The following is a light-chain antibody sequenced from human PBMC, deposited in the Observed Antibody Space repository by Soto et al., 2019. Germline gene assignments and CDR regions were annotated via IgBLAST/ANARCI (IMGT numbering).Light chain of an antibody. CDR2: GAS. Sequence: EIVMTQSPVTLSVSPGERATPSCRASKRSRNNLAGYQQKPGQAPRLLIFGASSRATGIPARFSGSGSGTEFTLTITSLQSEDFAVYYCQQYNNWPPLSFGGGTKVEIK. CDR1: KRSRNN. J-gene: IGKJ4*01. CDR3: QQYNNWPPLS. V-gene: IGKV3-15*01.